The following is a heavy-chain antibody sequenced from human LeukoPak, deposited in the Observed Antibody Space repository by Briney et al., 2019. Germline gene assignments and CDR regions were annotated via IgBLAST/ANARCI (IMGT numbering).Heavy chain of an antibody. Sequence: ASVKVSCKASGYTFTSYDINWVRQATGQGLEWMGWMNPNSGNTGYAQKFQGRVTMTRNTSISTAYTELSSLRSEDTAVYYCARRKRAVAGMAFDYWGQGTLVTVSS. CDR1: GYTFTSYD. D-gene: IGHD6-19*01. J-gene: IGHJ4*02. CDR3: ARRKRAVAGMAFDY. CDR2: MNPNSGNT. V-gene: IGHV1-8*01.